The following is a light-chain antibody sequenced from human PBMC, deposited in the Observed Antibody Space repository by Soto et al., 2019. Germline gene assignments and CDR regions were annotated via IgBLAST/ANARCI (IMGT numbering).Light chain of an antibody. V-gene: IGKV3-20*01. CDR3: QQYSSSRT. Sequence: DIVLTQSPCTLSFSPLERSTLSCRASQSVSSNHLAWYQQKPGQAPRLLIYGGSSRATGIPVRFSGSGSETDFTLTITRLEPEDFAVYYCQQYSSSRTFGQGTKVDIK. CDR1: QSVSSNH. CDR2: GGS. J-gene: IGKJ1*01.